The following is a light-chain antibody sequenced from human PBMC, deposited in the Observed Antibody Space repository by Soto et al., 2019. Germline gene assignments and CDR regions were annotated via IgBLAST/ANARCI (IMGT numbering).Light chain of an antibody. J-gene: IGKJ4*01. CDR3: QQYNKWPLT. CDR2: GAS. Sequence: ETVMTQSPATLSVSPGEIATLSCRASQSVISNLAWYNQKPGQAPRLLIHGASTRPSSIPARFSGSRSGTEFTLTITSLHSEYFAVYYCQQYNKWPLTFGGGTKVEIK. CDR1: QSVISN. V-gene: IGKV3-15*01.